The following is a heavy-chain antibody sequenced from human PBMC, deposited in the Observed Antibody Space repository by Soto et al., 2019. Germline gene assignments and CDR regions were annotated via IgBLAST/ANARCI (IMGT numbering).Heavy chain of an antibody. CDR2: ISYDGSKK. CDR1: GFTFSSYG. J-gene: IGHJ4*02. D-gene: IGHD2-21*02. CDR3: AKDRAVTASIYYFDY. V-gene: IGHV3-30*18. Sequence: GGSLRLSCAVSGFTFSSYGFHWVRQAPGKGLEWVTVISYDGSKKYYADSVKGRFTISRDNSKNTLYLQMNSLRAEDTAVYYCAKDRAVTASIYYFDYWGQGTLVTVSS.